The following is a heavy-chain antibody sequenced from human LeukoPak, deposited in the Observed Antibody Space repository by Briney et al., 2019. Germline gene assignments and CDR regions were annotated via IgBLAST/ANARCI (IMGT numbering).Heavy chain of an antibody. J-gene: IGHJ4*02. V-gene: IGHV1-69*01. CDR2: IIPIFGTA. CDR1: GGTFSSYA. CDR3: ASPRRGDFYYYDY. Sequence: GASVKVCCKASGGTFSSYAISWERHAPGPGLEWMGGIIPIFGTANYALKFQGRVTITAAESTSTAYMELSSLRSEDTAVYYCASPRRGDFYYYDYWGQGTLVTVSS. D-gene: IGHD3-3*01.